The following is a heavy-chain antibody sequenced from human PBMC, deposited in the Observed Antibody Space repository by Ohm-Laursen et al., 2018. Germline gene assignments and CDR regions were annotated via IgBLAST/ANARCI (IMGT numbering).Heavy chain of an antibody. V-gene: IGHV4-59*08. J-gene: IGHJ5*02. D-gene: IGHD6-6*01. CDR2: IYYSGNP. CDR1: GASISGQY. Sequence: SETLSLTCTVSGASISGQYWSWIRQPPGKGLEWIGYIYYSGNPRYNPSLESRFTISVDPSKNQFSLKLNSVTAADTALYYCVLYSSFSVSWGQGTLVTVSS. CDR3: VLYSSFSVS.